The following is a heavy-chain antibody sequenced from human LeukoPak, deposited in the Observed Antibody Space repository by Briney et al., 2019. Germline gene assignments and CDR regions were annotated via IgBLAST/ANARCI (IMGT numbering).Heavy chain of an antibody. Sequence: SQTLSLTCTVSGGSISSGRYYWSWIRQPAGKGLEWIGRIYTSGITNYNPSLKSRVAISLDTSKNQFSLKMSSVTAADTAVYSCARGIAGDGYSDYWGQGTLVTVSS. V-gene: IGHV4-61*02. CDR2: IYTSGIT. CDR3: ARGIAGDGYSDY. D-gene: IGHD5-24*01. CDR1: GGSISSGRYY. J-gene: IGHJ4*02.